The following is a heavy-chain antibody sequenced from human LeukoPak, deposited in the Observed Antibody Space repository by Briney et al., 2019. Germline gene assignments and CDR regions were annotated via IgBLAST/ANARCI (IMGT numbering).Heavy chain of an antibody. D-gene: IGHD4-23*01. J-gene: IGHJ4*02. CDR1: GGSISSYY. CDR3: ARVQAYGGKGYFDY. CDR2: IYYSGST. Sequence: SETLSLTCTVSGGSISSYYWSWIRQPPGKGLEWIGYIYYSGSTNYNPSLKSRVAISVDTSKNQFSLKLSSVTAADTAVYYCARVQAYGGKGYFDYWGQGTLVTVSS. V-gene: IGHV4-59*01.